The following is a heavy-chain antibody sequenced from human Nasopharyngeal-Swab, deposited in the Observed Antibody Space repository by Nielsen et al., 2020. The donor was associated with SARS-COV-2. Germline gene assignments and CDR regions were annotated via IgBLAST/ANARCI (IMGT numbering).Heavy chain of an antibody. Sequence: ASVKVSCKASGYTFTSYAMHWVRQAPGQRLEWIGWINAGNGNTKYSQKFQGRVTITRDTSASTAYMELSSLRSEDTAVYYCARQGDCSSTSCTYYYYYYMDVWGKGTTVTVSS. CDR3: ARQGDCSSTSCTYYYYYYMDV. J-gene: IGHJ6*03. CDR1: GYTFTSYA. V-gene: IGHV1-3*01. D-gene: IGHD2-2*01. CDR2: INAGNGNT.